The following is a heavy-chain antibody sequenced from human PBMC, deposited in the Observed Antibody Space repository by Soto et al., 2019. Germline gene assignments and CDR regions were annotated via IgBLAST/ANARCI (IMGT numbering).Heavy chain of an antibody. J-gene: IGHJ4*02. CDR1: GFTFSSYA. Sequence: EVQLLESGGGLVQPGGSLRLSCAASGFTFSSYAMTWVRQAPGKGLEWVSSISGSGGTPYYADSVKGRFTTSTDNSKNTLYLHMSGLRADDRAVYYCTRGFHLPCDYWGQGTLVTVSS. CDR3: TRGFHLPCDY. V-gene: IGHV3-23*01. CDR2: ISGSGGTP. D-gene: IGHD3-3*01.